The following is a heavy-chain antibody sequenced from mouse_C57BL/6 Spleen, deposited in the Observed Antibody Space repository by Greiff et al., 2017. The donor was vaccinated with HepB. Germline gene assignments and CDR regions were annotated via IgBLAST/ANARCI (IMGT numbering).Heavy chain of an antibody. CDR3: ARGWYYDYAMDY. D-gene: IGHD1-1*02. V-gene: IGHV1-26*01. Sequence: EVQLQQSGPELVKPGASVKISCKASGYTFTDYYMNWVKQSHGKSLEWIGDINPNNGGTSYNQKFKGKATLTVDKSSSTAYMELRSLTSEDSAVYYCARGWYYDYAMDYWGQGTSVTVSS. CDR2: INPNNGGT. J-gene: IGHJ4*01. CDR1: GYTFTDYY.